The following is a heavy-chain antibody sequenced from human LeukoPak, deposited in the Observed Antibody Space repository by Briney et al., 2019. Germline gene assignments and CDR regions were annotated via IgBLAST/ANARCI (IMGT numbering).Heavy chain of an antibody. J-gene: IGHJ4*02. V-gene: IGHV4-59*01. D-gene: IGHD2-2*01. CDR3: ATEYCASSSCLFDS. CDR1: GGSISNYY. Sequence: SETLSLTCSVSGGSISNYYWSWIRQSPGKGPEWIGYIYNSGSTNYNPSLKSRVTISLDTSKKQFSLKLTSVTAADTAIYYCATEYCASSSCLFDSWGQGTLVTVSS. CDR2: IYNSGST.